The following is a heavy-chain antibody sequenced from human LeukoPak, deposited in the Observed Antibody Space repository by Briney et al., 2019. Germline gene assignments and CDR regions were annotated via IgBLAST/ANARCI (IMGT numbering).Heavy chain of an antibody. CDR1: GFIFSNYA. D-gene: IGHD6-19*01. J-gene: IGHJ4*02. V-gene: IGHV3-23*01. CDR2: INNSGDRR. CDR3: ARGWYNFDY. Sequence: GGSLRLSCAASGFIFSNYAMSWVRQAPGKGLEWVSEINNSGDRRFYADSVKGRFTISRDNSKNTLYLQMNSLRVEDTAVYYCARGWYNFDYWGQGTRVTVSS.